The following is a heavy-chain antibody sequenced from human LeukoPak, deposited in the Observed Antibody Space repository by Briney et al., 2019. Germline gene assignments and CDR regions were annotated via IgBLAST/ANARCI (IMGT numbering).Heavy chain of an antibody. CDR2: IYSSGST. CDR3: ARDHVWVPNYFFDP. D-gene: IGHD1-7*01. J-gene: IGHJ5*02. Sequence: SETLSLTCNVSGGSITSGSYYWAWIRQPPGRRLEWIASIYSSGSTYYNPSLKSRVIMSLDTPQNQFSPNLKSVTAADTAVYYCARDHVWVPNYFFDPWGQGTLVTVSS. CDR1: GGSITSGSYY. V-gene: IGHV4-39*07.